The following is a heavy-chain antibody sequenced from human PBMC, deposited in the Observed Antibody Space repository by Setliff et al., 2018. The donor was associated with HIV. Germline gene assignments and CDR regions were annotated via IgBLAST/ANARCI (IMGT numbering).Heavy chain of an antibody. CDR3: ARDRSGIAVAAPDAFDV. D-gene: IGHD6-19*01. V-gene: IGHV1-2*02. CDR2: INPNTGDT. J-gene: IGHJ3*01. CDR1: GYTFTDYF. Sequence: GASVKVSCKASGYTFTDYFLHWVRQAPGQGLEWMGYINPNTGDTNSAQKFQGRVTVTRDTSISSVYMELSSLRSEDSAVFYCARDRSGIAVAAPDAFDVWGQGTMVTVSS.